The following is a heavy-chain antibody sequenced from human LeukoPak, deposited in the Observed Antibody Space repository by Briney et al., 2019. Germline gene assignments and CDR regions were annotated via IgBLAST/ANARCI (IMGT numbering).Heavy chain of an antibody. CDR2: INHSGST. CDR1: GGSFSGYY. CDR3: ARDSPHYGAVFDY. J-gene: IGHJ4*02. D-gene: IGHD4-17*01. V-gene: IGHV4-34*01. Sequence: SETLSLTCAVYGGSFSGYYWSWIRQPPGKGLEWIGEINHSGSTNYNPSLKSRVTISVDTSKNQFSLKLSSVTAADTAVYYCARDSPHYGAVFDYWGQGTLVTVSS.